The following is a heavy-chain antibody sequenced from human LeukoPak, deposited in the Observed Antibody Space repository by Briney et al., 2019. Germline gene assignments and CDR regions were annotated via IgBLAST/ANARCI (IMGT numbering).Heavy chain of an antibody. Sequence: PGGSLRLSCAASGFTFSSYSMNWVRQAPGKGLEWVSSISSSSSYIYYADSVKGRFTISRDNAKNSLYLQMNSLRAEDTAVYYCARAGGSYCGGDCKPLPTDYWGQGTLVTVSS. CDR3: ARAGGSYCGGDCKPLPTDY. CDR2: ISSSSSYI. CDR1: GFTFSSYS. D-gene: IGHD2-21*02. J-gene: IGHJ4*02. V-gene: IGHV3-21*04.